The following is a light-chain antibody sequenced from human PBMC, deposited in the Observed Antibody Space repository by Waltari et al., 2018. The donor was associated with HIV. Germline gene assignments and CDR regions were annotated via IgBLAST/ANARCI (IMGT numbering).Light chain of an antibody. CDR1: ETISTF. CDR3: QHYRSSFRT. V-gene: IGKV1-5*03. J-gene: IGKJ1*01. CDR2: GAS. Sequence: DIQLPQSPSILSESVGDRFTITCRASETISTFLVWYPQKPGKAPRLLIFGASSVQNGVPSRFIGSGSGTDFTLTISSLQPDDFATYYCQHYRSSFRTFGQGTRVEMK.